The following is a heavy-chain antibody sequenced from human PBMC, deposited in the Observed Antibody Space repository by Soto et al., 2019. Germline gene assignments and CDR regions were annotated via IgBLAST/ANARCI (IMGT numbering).Heavy chain of an antibody. V-gene: IGHV4-39*01. J-gene: IGHJ4*02. CDR3: ARVLSAGYFDWSIFDY. D-gene: IGHD3-9*01. Sequence: PSETLSLTCTVSGGSISSSSYYWGWIRQPPGKGLEWIGSIYYSGSTYYNPSLKSRVTISVDTSKNQFSLKLSSVTAADTAVYYCARVLSAGYFDWSIFDYWGQGTLVTVSS. CDR2: IYYSGST. CDR1: GGSISSSSYY.